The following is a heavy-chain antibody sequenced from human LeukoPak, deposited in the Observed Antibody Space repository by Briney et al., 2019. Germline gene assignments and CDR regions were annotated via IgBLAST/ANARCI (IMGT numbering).Heavy chain of an antibody. CDR1: GFTFSSYA. CDR2: ISYDGSNK. J-gene: IGHJ4*02. D-gene: IGHD2-2*01. CDR3: AREGRIVVVPAALDY. V-gene: IGHV3-30*04. Sequence: GRSLRLSCAASGFTFSSYAMHWVRQAPGKGLEWVAVISYDGSNKYYADSVNGRFTISRDNSKNTLYLQMNSLRAEDTAVYYCAREGRIVVVPAALDYWGQGTLVTVSS.